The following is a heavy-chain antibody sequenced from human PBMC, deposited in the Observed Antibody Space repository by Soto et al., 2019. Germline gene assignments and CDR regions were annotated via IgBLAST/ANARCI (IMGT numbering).Heavy chain of an antibody. D-gene: IGHD2-2*02. J-gene: IGHJ6*02. CDR3: ARTNVVVPAAIRDYYYGMDV. CDR2: IYYSGST. V-gene: IGHV4-30-4*01. CDR1: GGSISSGDYY. Sequence: SETLSLTCTVSGGSISSGDYYWSWIRQPPGKGLEWIGYIYYSGSTYYNPSLKSRVTISVDTSKNQFSLKLSSVTAADTAVYYCARTNVVVPAAIRDYYYGMDVWGQGTTVTVSS.